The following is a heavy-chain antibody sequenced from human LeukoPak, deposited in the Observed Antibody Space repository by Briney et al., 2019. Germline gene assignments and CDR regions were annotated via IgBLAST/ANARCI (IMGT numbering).Heavy chain of an antibody. CDR2: ITQSGNT. CDR1: GGSFSNFY. D-gene: IGHD3-9*01. J-gene: IGHJ6*03. CDR3: AITHFDILTGYHKYMDV. Sequence: SETLSLTCAIYGGSFSNFYWNWIRQSPGKGLEWIGEITQSGNTNYNPSLKSRVTISVGTANNHFSLRLRSATAADTAVYYCAITHFDILTGYHKYMDVWGKGTSVTISS. V-gene: IGHV4-34*01.